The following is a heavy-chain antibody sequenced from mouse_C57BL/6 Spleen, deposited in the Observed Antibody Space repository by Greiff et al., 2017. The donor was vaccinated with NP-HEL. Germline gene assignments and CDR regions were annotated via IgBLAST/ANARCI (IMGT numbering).Heavy chain of an antibody. CDR2: IHPSSGYT. CDR1: GYTFTSYT. V-gene: IGHV1-4*01. Sequence: QVQLQQSGAELARPGASVKMSCKASGYTFTSYTMHWVKQRPGQGLEWIGYIHPSSGYTKYNQKFKDKATLTADKSSSTAYMQLRSLTSEDSAVYYCARSVDYDGDYAIGYWGQGTSVTVSS. D-gene: IGHD2-4*01. CDR3: ARSVDYDGDYAIGY. J-gene: IGHJ4*01.